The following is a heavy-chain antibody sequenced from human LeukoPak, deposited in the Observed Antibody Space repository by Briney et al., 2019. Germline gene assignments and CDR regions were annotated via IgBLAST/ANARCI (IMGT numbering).Heavy chain of an antibody. J-gene: IGHJ4*02. V-gene: IGHV3-9*01. CDR3: AKVLRQHGGNSVNY. CDR2: ISWNSGSI. CDR1: GFTFDDYA. Sequence: GGSLRLSCAASGFTFDDYAMHWVRQAPGKGLEWVSGISWNSGSIGYADSVKGRFTISRDNAKNSLYLQMNSLRAEDTALYYCAKVLRQHGGNSVNYWGQGTLVTVSS. D-gene: IGHD4-23*01.